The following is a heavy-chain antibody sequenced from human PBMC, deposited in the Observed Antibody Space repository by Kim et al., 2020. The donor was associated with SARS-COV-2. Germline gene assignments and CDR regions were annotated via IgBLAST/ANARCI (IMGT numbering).Heavy chain of an antibody. CDR2: IWYDGSNK. CDR3: ARDDGTDRDGYKPPFDY. Sequence: GGSLRLSCAASGFTFSSYGMHWVRQAPGKGLEWVAVIWYDGSNKYYADSVKGRFTISRDNSKNTLYLQMNSLRAEDTAVYYCARDDGTDRDGYKPPFDYWGQGTLVTVSS. D-gene: IGHD5-12*01. CDR1: GFTFSSYG. V-gene: IGHV3-33*01. J-gene: IGHJ4*02.